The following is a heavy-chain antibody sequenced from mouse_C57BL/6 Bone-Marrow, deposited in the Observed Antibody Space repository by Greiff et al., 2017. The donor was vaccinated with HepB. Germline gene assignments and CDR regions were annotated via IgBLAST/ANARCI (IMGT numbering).Heavy chain of an antibody. V-gene: IGHV1-81*01. Sequence: QVHVKQSGAELARPGASVKLSCKASGYTFTSYGISWVKQRTGQGLEWIGEIYPRSGNTYYNEKFKGKATLTADKSSSTAYMELRSLTSEDSAVYFCARGGLLREVDYWGQGTTLTVSS. CDR2: IYPRSGNT. D-gene: IGHD2-3*01. CDR1: GYTFTSYG. CDR3: ARGGLLREVDY. J-gene: IGHJ2*01.